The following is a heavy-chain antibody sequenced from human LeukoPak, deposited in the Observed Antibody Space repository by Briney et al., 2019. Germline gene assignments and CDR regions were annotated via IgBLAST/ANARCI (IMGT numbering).Heavy chain of an antibody. CDR1: GGSISSSSYY. J-gene: IGHJ4*02. D-gene: IGHD3-22*01. CDR3: ASPNYYDSSGYQYYFDY. V-gene: IGHV4-39*01. CDR2: IYYSGST. Sequence: SETLSLTCTVSGGSISSSSYYWGWLRQPPGTGLEWIGSIYYSGSTYYNPSLKSRVTISVDTSKNQFSLKLSSVTAADTAVYYCASPNYYDSSGYQYYFDYWGQGTLVTVSS.